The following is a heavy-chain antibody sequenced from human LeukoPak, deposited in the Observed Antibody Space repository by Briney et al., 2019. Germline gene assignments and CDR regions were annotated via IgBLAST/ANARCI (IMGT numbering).Heavy chain of an antibody. Sequence: ASVKVSCKASGGTFSSYAISWVRQAPGQGLEWMGWISAYNGNTNYAQKLQGRVTMTTDTSTSTAYMELRSLRSDDTAVYYCARVDCSSTSCYHYGMDVWGQGTTVTVSS. CDR3: ARVDCSSTSCYHYGMDV. J-gene: IGHJ6*02. D-gene: IGHD2-2*01. V-gene: IGHV1-18*01. CDR1: GGTFSSYA. CDR2: ISAYNGNT.